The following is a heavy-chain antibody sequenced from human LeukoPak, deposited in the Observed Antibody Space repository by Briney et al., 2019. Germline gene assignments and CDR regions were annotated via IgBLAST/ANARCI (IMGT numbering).Heavy chain of an antibody. D-gene: IGHD3-10*01. CDR3: ARVRGSGSRDY. Sequence: PGGSLRLSCVVSGFTLSSYSMSWVRQAPGKGLEWVANIKQGGSEKYYVDSVKGRFTISRDNAKNSLYLQMNSLRDEDTAVYYCARVRGSGSRDYWGQGSLVTVSS. CDR1: GFTLSSYS. J-gene: IGHJ4*02. CDR2: IKQGGSEK. V-gene: IGHV3-7*03.